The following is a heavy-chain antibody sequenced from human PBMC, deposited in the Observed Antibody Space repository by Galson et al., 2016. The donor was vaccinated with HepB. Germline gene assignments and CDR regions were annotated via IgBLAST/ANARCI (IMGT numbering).Heavy chain of an antibody. CDR2: INPRDGTT. CDR1: GYTFTSYY. D-gene: IGHD4-17*01. J-gene: IGHJ4*02. Sequence: SVKVSCKASGYTFTSYYMHWVRQAPGQGLEWLGIINPRDGTTSYAQKFRGRVTMTRDTSTSTVYMELSSLRFEDMAIYYCARDTDSGDYGRGLDYWGQGTQVTVSS. V-gene: IGHV1-46*01. CDR3: ARDTDSGDYGRGLDY.